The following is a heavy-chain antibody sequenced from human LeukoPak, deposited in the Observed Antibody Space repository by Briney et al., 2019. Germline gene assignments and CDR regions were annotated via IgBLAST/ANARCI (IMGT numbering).Heavy chain of an antibody. J-gene: IGHJ4*02. CDR2: INHSGNT. CDR1: GGSFSGYY. V-gene: IGHV4-34*01. CDR3: ARGQGTVTTH. Sequence: SETLSLTCAVYGGSFSGYYWSWIRQPPGKGLEWIGEINHSGNTNYNPSLKSRVTISLDMSENHFSLKLTSVTAADTAVYYCARGQGTVTTHWGQGTLVTVSS. D-gene: IGHD4-17*01.